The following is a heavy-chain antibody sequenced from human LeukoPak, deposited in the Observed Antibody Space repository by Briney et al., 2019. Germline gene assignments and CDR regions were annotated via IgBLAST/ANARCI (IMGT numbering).Heavy chain of an antibody. D-gene: IGHD3-10*01. V-gene: IGHV4-4*07. CDR2: IYTSGTT. CDR3: ARGRYGSGTYYNAYFDY. J-gene: IGHJ4*02. CDR1: GGSISDYY. Sequence: SETLSLTCTVSGGSISDYYWSWIRVPAGKGLEWIGRIYTSGTTIYNPSLKSRVSMSVDTSKNQFSLKLSSVTAADTAVYYCARGRYGSGTYYNAYFDYWGQGTLVTVSS.